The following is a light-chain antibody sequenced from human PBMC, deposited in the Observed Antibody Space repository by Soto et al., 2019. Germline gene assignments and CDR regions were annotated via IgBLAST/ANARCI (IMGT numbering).Light chain of an antibody. Sequence: IVTIPCRTSHIMTNYLNWYQQKPGKAPKLLIFAAYSLQSGVPSRLSGSGSGTEFTLTISSLQPEDFETDSCHYTYSTTWTFGQGTKMDIK. CDR1: HIMTNY. J-gene: IGKJ1*01. CDR3: HYTYSTTWT. V-gene: IGKV1-39*01. CDR2: AAY.